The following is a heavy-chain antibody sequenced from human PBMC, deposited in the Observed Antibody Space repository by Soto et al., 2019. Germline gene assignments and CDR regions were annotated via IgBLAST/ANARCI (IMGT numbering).Heavy chain of an antibody. V-gene: IGHV4-30-4*08. CDR2: IYYSGSS. D-gene: IGHD2-15*01. J-gene: IGHJ4*02. CDR1: GGSISGDYY. CDR3: SRGGARWPGYFDS. Sequence: QVRLHESGPGLVKPSQTLSLTCSVSGGSISGDYYWSWIRQSPEKGLEWIGYIYYSGSSYSNPAPQGRLRFSIDPAKNPFSLEPGSVTAADTAVYYGSRGGARWPGYFDSWGQGALVAVSS.